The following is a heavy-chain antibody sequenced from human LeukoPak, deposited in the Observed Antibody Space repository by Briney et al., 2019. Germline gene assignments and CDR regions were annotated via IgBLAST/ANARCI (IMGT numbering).Heavy chain of an antibody. CDR3: AKGRSSGWYYFDY. V-gene: IGHV3-30*02. CDR1: GFTFSSYG. Sequence: GGSLRLSCAASGFTFSSYGMHWVRKAPGKGLEWVAFIRYDGSNKYYADSVKGRFTISRDNSKNTLYLQMNSLRAEDTAVYYCAKGRSSGWYYFDYWGQGTLVTVSS. D-gene: IGHD6-19*01. J-gene: IGHJ4*02. CDR2: IRYDGSNK.